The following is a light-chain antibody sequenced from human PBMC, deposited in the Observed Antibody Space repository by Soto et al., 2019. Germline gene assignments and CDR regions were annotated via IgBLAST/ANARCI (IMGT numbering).Light chain of an antibody. CDR2: HAS. J-gene: IGKJ1*01. CDR1: QSISSW. V-gene: IGKV1-5*01. CDR3: QQYNSYSGT. Sequence: DIEMTQSPSTLSASVGDRVTISCRASQSISSWLAWYQQKPGRAPDLLIFHASSLESGVPSRFSGSGSGTEFTLTISSLQPEDFATYYCQQYNSYSGTFGQVTKVEIK.